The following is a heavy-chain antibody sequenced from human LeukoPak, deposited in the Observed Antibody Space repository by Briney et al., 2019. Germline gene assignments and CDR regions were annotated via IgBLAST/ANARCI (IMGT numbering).Heavy chain of an antibody. Sequence: SETLSPTCTVSGGSISSYYWSWIRQHPGKGLEWIGYIYYSGSTYYNPSLKSRVTISVDTSKNQFSLKLSSVTAADTAVYYCASEYSSSNWFDPWGQGTLVTVSS. D-gene: IGHD6-6*01. CDR3: ASEYSSSNWFDP. J-gene: IGHJ5*02. CDR1: GGSISSYY. V-gene: IGHV4-59*06. CDR2: IYYSGST.